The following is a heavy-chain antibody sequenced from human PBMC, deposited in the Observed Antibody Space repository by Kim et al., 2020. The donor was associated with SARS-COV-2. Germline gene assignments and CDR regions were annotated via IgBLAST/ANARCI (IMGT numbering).Heavy chain of an antibody. CDR2: IWYDGSNK. D-gene: IGHD1-26*01. V-gene: IGHV3-33*06. J-gene: IGHJ3*02. CDR3: AKGDVLYSGSHGGAFDI. Sequence: GGSLRLSCAASGFTFSSYGMHWVRQAPGKGLEWVAVIWYDGSNKYYADSVKGRFTISRDNSKNTLYLQMNSLRAEDTAVYYCAKGDVLYSGSHGGAFDICGQGTMVTVSS. CDR1: GFTFSSYG.